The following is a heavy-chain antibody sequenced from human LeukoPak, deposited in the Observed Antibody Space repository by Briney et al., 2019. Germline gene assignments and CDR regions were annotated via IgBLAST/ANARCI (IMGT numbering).Heavy chain of an antibody. D-gene: IGHD3-22*01. CDR2: ISDSGGNT. Sequence: AGGSLRLSCAASGFTFSSYALSWVRQAQGNGLEWFSVISDSGGNTYYAYSVKDRFTISRDNFKNPLYLQMNSLRAEDTAIYYCAKNRDSSAYYHDAFDIWGPGTMVTVSS. CDR3: AKNRDSSAYYHDAFDI. CDR1: GFTFSSYA. J-gene: IGHJ3*02. V-gene: IGHV3-23*01.